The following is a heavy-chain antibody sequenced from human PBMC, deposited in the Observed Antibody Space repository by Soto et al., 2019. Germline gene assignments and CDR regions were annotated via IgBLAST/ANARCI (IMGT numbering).Heavy chain of an antibody. Sequence: XSVKVSCTASGYTFTSYAMHWVRQAPGQRLEWMGWINAGNGNTKYSQKFQGRVTITRDTSASTAYMELSSLRSEDTAVYYCARPLCSTSCHGWFDPWGQGTLVTVSS. V-gene: IGHV1-3*01. J-gene: IGHJ5*02. CDR1: GYTFTSYA. D-gene: IGHD2-2*01. CDR3: ARPLCSTSCHGWFDP. CDR2: INAGNGNT.